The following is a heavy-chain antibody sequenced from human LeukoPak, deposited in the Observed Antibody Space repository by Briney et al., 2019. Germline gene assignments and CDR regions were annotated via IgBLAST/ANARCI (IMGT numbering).Heavy chain of an antibody. D-gene: IGHD5-18*01. Sequence: SVKVSCKASGGTFSSYAISWVRQAPGQGLEWMGGIIPIFGTANYAQKFQGRVTITADESTSTAYMELSSLRSEDTAVYYCAQKGYSHGTGFDYWGQGTLVTVSS. CDR2: IIPIFGTA. J-gene: IGHJ4*02. CDR1: GGTFSSYA. V-gene: IGHV1-69*01. CDR3: AQKGYSHGTGFDY.